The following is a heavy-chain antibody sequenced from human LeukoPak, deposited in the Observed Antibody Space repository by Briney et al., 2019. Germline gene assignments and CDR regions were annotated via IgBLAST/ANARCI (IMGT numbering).Heavy chain of an antibody. Sequence: TLSLTCTVSGVSISSGRYDWRWIRQPAGKGLEWIGRIYTSGSTNYHPPLKSQFTISVDTSKNQFSLKLRSVTAADTAVYYCAIIVVEKNWFDPWGQGTLVTVSS. V-gene: IGHV4-61*02. CDR3: AIIVVEKNWFDP. CDR2: IYTSGST. J-gene: IGHJ5*02. CDR1: GVSISSGRYD. D-gene: IGHD3-22*01.